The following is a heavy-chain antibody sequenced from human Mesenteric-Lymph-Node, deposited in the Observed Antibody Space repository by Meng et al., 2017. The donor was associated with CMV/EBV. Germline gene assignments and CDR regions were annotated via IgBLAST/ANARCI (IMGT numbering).Heavy chain of an antibody. D-gene: IGHD3-3*01. CDR1: FNNAW. V-gene: IGHV3-15*01. CDR2: IKSKADDGTT. CDR3: TTERYDYWSGYYLSDY. Sequence: FNNAWMLWVRQAPGKGLEWVGRIKSKADDGTTDYAAPVKGRFTISRDDSKNTLYLQMNSLKNEDTAVYYCTTERYDYWSGYYLSDYWGQGTLVTVSS. J-gene: IGHJ4*02.